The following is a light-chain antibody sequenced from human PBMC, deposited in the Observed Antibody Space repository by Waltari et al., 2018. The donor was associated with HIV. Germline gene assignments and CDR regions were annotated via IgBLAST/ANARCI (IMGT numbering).Light chain of an antibody. J-gene: IGLJ1*01. CDR3: CSYAGSRTYV. Sequence: QPALTQPASVSGSPGQAITIPCTGTSSDLGSYNLVSWYQQHPGKAPKLMIYEVSKRPSGVSNRFSGSKSGNTASLTIAGLQAEDEADYYCCSYAGSRTYVLGTGTKVTVL. V-gene: IGLV2-23*02. CDR2: EVS. CDR1: SSDLGSYNL.